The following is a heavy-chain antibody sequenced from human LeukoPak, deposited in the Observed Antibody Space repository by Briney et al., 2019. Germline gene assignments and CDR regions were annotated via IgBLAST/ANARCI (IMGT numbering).Heavy chain of an antibody. CDR1: GSSFTSYW. CDR3: ARYPHSSGYYYEDWFDP. Sequence: GASLQISCKGSGSSFTSYWIGWVRQLPGKGLEWMGIIYPGDSDTRYSPSFQGQVTISADKSISTAYLQWNSLKASDTAMYYCARYPHSSGYYYEDWFDPWGQGTLVTVSS. CDR2: IYPGDSDT. V-gene: IGHV5-51*01. D-gene: IGHD3-22*01. J-gene: IGHJ5*02.